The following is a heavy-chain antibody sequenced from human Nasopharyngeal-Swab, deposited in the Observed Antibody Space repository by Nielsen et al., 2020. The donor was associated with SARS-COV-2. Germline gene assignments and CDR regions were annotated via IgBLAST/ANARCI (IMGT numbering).Heavy chain of an antibody. Sequence: GGSLRLSCAASGFTFSSYGMHWVRQAPGKGLEWVAFIRYDGSNKYYADSVKGRFTISRDNSKNTLYLQMNSLRAEDTAVYYCAKDLGYCSSTSCAAGSFDYWGQGTLVTVPS. D-gene: IGHD2-2*01. J-gene: IGHJ4*02. CDR3: AKDLGYCSSTSCAAGSFDY. V-gene: IGHV3-30*02. CDR1: GFTFSSYG. CDR2: IRYDGSNK.